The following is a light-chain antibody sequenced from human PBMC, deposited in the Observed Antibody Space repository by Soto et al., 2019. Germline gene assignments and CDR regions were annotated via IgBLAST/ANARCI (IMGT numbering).Light chain of an antibody. V-gene: IGKV1-9*01. Sequence: DIQLTQSPSFLSASVGDRVTITCRASQDITYYLAWYQQKPGKAPKLLIFGASTLQSGAPSRFSGSGSGTEFTLTISSLQPEDFATYYCQQLNIYSMFTFGPGTKVDI. CDR1: QDITYY. CDR2: GAS. J-gene: IGKJ3*01. CDR3: QQLNIYSMFT.